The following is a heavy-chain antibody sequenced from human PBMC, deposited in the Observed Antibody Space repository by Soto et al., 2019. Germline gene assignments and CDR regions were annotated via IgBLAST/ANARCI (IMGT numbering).Heavy chain of an antibody. D-gene: IGHD6-13*01. CDR1: GGSISSSSYY. V-gene: IGHV4-39*01. CDR2: IYYSGST. J-gene: IGHJ4*02. CDR3: ATELYSSSLFLFDY. Sequence: SSETLSLTCTVSGGSISSSSYYWGWIRQPPGKGLEWIGSIYYSGSTYYNPSLKSRVTISVDTSKNQFSLKLSSVTAADTAVYYCATELYSSSLFLFDYWGQGTLLTVSS.